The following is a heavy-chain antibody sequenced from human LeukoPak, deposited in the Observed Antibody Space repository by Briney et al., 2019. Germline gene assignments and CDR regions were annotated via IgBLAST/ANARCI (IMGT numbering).Heavy chain of an antibody. J-gene: IGHJ5*02. CDR1: GYTFTGYY. Sequence: ASVKVSCKASGYTFTGYYMHWVRQAPGQGLEWMGWINPNSGGTNYAQKFQGRVTMTRDTSISTAYMELSRLRSDDTAVYYCARDPNRIQLWLLVALGSFDPWVQGTLVTVSS. V-gene: IGHV1-2*02. CDR2: INPNSGGT. CDR3: ARDPNRIQLWLLVALGSFDP. D-gene: IGHD5-18*01.